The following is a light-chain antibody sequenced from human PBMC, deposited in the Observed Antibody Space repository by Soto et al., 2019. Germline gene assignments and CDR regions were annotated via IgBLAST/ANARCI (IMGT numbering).Light chain of an antibody. CDR1: QSINTW. CDR2: DAS. CDR3: QQYNSYSRT. V-gene: IGKV1-5*01. J-gene: IGKJ1*01. Sequence: DIQMTQSPSTLSASVGDRVTVTCRASQSINTWLAWYQQKPGKAPKLLIYDASSLQSGVPSRFTGRGSGTEFTLTISSLQPDDFANYCCQQYNSYSRTFGQGTKVEIK.